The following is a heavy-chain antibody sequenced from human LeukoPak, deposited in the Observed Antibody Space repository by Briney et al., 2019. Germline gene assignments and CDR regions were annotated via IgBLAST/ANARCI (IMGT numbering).Heavy chain of an antibody. CDR2: IYYSGST. Sequence: SETLSLTCTVSGGSISSHYWSWIRQPPGKGLEWIGYIYYSGSTNYNPSLKSRVTISVDTSKNQFSLKLSSVTAADTAVYYCARGVVQAAILGLNWFDPWGQGTLVTVSS. J-gene: IGHJ5*02. CDR1: GGSISSHY. V-gene: IGHV4-59*11. D-gene: IGHD2-2*01. CDR3: ARGVVQAAILGLNWFDP.